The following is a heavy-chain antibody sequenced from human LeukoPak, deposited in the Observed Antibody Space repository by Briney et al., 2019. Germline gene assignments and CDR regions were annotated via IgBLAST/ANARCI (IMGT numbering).Heavy chain of an antibody. CDR1: GYSFTSHW. V-gene: IGHV5-51*01. J-gene: IGHJ4*02. CDR2: IYPGDSDT. Sequence: GESLKISCKGSGYSFTSHWIGWVRQMPGKGLEWMGIIYPGDSDTRYSPSFQGQVTISADKSISTAYLQWSSLKASDTAMYYCARQPPTYYYDSSGYQWGQGTLVTVSS. CDR3: ARQPPTYYYDSSGYQ. D-gene: IGHD3-22*01.